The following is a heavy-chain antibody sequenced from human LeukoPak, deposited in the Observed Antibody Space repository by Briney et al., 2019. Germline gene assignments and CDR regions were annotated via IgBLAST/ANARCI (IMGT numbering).Heavy chain of an antibody. CDR1: GLTFSNYA. CDR2: ISGNAANT. Sequence: GGSLRLSFAASGLTFSNYAMAWVRQAQGKGLEWVAGISGNAANTWYADSVKGRFTISRDNFRNTVSLQMNSLRAEDTAAYYCAKDRQHSSGSYWGAFDYWGQRTLVTVSS. J-gene: IGHJ4*02. V-gene: IGHV3-23*01. CDR3: AKDRQHSSGSYWGAFDY. D-gene: IGHD3-22*01.